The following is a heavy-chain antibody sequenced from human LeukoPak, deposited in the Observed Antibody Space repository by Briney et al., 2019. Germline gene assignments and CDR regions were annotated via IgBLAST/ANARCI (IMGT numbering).Heavy chain of an antibody. Sequence: ASVKVSCKTSGDTFTRYDINWVRQAPGQGLEWMGWVIPDSGKTGYAQKFQGRLTMTIDTSISTAYMELTSLRSEDTAVYYCARGAPKTLRYTDWVAVTWLDPWGQGTLVTVSS. J-gene: IGHJ5*02. V-gene: IGHV1-8*01. CDR1: GDTFTRYD. D-gene: IGHD3-9*01. CDR2: VIPDSGKT. CDR3: ARGAPKTLRYTDWVAVTWLDP.